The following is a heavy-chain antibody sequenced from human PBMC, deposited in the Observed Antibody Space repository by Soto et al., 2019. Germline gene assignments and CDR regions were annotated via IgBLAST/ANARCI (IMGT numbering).Heavy chain of an antibody. CDR1: LSSYA. D-gene: IGHD3-3*02. CDR3: AKGDIFVGGNIYGMDV. V-gene: IGHV3-23*01. Sequence: VGSLRLSCAVSLSSYAMTWVRQAPGKGLEWVAGISVSGGSTNYAVSVKGRFTISRDNDKKTVYLQMNSLRAEDTAVYYCAKGDIFVGGNIYGMDVCGPGTTVTV. CDR2: ISVSGGST. J-gene: IGHJ6*02.